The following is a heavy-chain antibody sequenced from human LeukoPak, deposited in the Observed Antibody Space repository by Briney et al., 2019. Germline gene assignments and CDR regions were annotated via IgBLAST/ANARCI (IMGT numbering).Heavy chain of an antibody. Sequence: GGSLRLSCAASGFRFSSYTMSWVRQAPGKGLEWVSDISGSGAGTYYADSVKGRFTISRDNPKNTLYLQMSSLGADDTAVYYCAKLTDSWGQGTLVTVSS. CDR1: GFRFSSYT. V-gene: IGHV3-23*01. J-gene: IGHJ5*01. CDR2: ISGSGAGT. CDR3: AKLTDS.